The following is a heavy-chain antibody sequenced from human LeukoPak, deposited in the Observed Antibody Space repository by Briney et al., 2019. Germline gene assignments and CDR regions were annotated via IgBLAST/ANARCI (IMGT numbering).Heavy chain of an antibody. D-gene: IGHD6-19*01. J-gene: IGHJ4*02. CDR3: AGERGEEYSSGWYKTNYFYN. CDR1: GDSFTSVTDY. CDR2: GDYSGGT. V-gene: IGHV4-39*07. Sequence: SETLSLTCTVSGDSFTSVTDYWAWIRQPPGKGLEWLASGDYSGGTYYNPSLESRVAISADMSKNQISLKLTSVTGADTAVYYCAGERGEEYSSGWYKTNYFYNWGQGIRVTVSS.